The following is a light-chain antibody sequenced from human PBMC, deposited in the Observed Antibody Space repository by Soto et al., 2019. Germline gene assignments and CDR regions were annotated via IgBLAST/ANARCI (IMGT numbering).Light chain of an antibody. CDR3: QRHDGVPL. J-gene: IGKJ3*01. Sequence: DIQLTQSPSSLSASVGDRVTITCQASQDISNHLNWYQPKPGKAPNLLIYDAYGLETGVPSRFSGGGSGTFFSFTINSVQSEDMATYYCQRHDGVPLFGPGTKVEIK. CDR2: DAY. CDR1: QDISNH. V-gene: IGKV1-33*01.